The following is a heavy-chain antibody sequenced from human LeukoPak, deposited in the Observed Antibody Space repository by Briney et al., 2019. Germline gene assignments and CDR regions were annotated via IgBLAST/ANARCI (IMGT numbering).Heavy chain of an antibody. V-gene: IGHV3-23*01. J-gene: IGHJ4*02. CDR3: AGFGESLYANRPFDY. CDR2: ISGSGGSK. CDR1: GLTFSSDA. D-gene: IGHD3-10*01. Sequence: GGSLRLSCAASGLTFSSDAMSCVRQAPGQGLEWVSAISGSGGSKYYADSVKGRFTISRDNSKNTLYLQMNSLRAEDTVVYYCAGFGESLYANRPFDYWGQGTLVTVSS.